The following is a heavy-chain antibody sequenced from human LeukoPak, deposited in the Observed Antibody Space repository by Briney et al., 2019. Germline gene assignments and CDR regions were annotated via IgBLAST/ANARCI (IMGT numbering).Heavy chain of an antibody. CDR2: INPNSGGT. D-gene: IGHD6-19*01. J-gene: IGHJ4*02. CDR3: ARSDSSGWHFDY. Sequence: AASVKVSCKASGYTFTGYYMHWVRQAPGQGLEWMGWINPNSGGTNYAQKFQGRVTMTRDTSISTAYMELSRLRSDDTAVYYCARSDSSGWHFDYWGQGTLVTVSS. V-gene: IGHV1-2*02. CDR1: GYTFTGYY.